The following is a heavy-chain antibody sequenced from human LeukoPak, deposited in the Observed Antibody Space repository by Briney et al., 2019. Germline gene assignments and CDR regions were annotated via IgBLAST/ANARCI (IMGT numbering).Heavy chain of an antibody. J-gene: IGHJ6*02. CDR3: ARENNFGSGMDV. V-gene: IGHV3-23*03. CDR1: GFTFSSYA. CDR2: IYSGGST. D-gene: IGHD3-10*01. Sequence: HPGGSLRLSCAASGFTFSSYAMNWVRQAPGKGLQWVSVIYSGGSTYYADSVKGRFTISRDNSKNTLYLQMNSLRAEDTAVYYCARENNFGSGMDVWGQGTTVTVSS.